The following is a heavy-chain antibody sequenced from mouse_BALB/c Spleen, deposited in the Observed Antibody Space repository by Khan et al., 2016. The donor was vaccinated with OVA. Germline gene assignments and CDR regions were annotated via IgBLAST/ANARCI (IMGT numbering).Heavy chain of an antibody. CDR3: ARNYDYDEGLAY. J-gene: IGHJ3*01. V-gene: IGHV2-2*02. CDR1: GFSLTSYG. CDR2: IWSGGST. D-gene: IGHD2-4*01. Sequence: QVQLKESGPGLVQPSQSLSITCTVSGFSLTSYGVHWVRQSPGKGLEWLGVIWSGGSTDYNAAFISRLSISKDNSKSQVFFKMNSLQTNDSAIYYCARNYDYDEGLAYWGQGTLVTVSA.